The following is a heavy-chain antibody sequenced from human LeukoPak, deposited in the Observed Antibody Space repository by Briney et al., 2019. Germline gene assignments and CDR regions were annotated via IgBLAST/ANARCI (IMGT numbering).Heavy chain of an antibody. J-gene: IGHJ4*02. CDR2: IYTSGST. CDR3: ARDRWLGELSYPYY. D-gene: IGHD3-16*02. V-gene: IGHV4-4*07. Sequence: SETLSLTCTVSGGSISSYYWSWIRQPAGKGLEWIGRIYTSGSTNYNPSLKRRVTMPVDTSKNQFSLKLSSVTAADTAVYYCARDRWLGELSYPYYWGQGTLVTVSS. CDR1: GGSISSYY.